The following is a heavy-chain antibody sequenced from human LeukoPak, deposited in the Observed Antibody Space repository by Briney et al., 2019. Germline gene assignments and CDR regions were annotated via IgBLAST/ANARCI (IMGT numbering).Heavy chain of an antibody. Sequence: PGGSLRLSCAASGFTFSIYSMNWVRQAPGKGLEWVSYISGSSGTIYHADSVKGRFTISRDNAKNSLYLQMNSLRAEDTAVYYCARDNSLSLYCSSTSCYIGADYWGQGTLVTVSS. CDR3: ARDNSLSLYCSSTSCYIGADY. V-gene: IGHV3-48*04. CDR2: ISGSSGTI. D-gene: IGHD2-2*02. CDR1: GFTFSIYS. J-gene: IGHJ4*02.